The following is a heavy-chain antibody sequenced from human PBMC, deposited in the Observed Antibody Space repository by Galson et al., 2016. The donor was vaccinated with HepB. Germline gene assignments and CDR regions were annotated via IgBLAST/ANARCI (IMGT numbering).Heavy chain of an antibody. Sequence: SLRLSCATSGFTFNNYGINWVRQAPGKGLEWVAVISYDGNNRHYADAVKGRFTISRDSSTNTVYLQMNSLRADDTAVYFCARDRGLLHYYHCMDVWGQGTTVTVSS. D-gene: IGHD4-17*01. CDR2: ISYDGNNR. CDR3: ARDRGLLHYYHCMDV. CDR1: GFTFNNYG. J-gene: IGHJ6*02. V-gene: IGHV3-33*08.